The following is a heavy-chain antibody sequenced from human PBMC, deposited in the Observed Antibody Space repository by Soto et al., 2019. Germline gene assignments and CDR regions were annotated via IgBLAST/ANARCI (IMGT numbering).Heavy chain of an antibody. CDR2: INHSGST. J-gene: IGHJ6*02. V-gene: IGHV4-34*01. CDR3: ARGRAAGTRMDV. Sequence: SATLSLTCAVYGGSFSGYYWSWIRQPPGKGLEWIGEINHSGSTNYNPSLKSRVTISVDTSKNQFSLKLSSVTAADTAVYYCARGRAAGTRMDVWGQGTTVTVSS. D-gene: IGHD6-13*01. CDR1: GGSFSGYY.